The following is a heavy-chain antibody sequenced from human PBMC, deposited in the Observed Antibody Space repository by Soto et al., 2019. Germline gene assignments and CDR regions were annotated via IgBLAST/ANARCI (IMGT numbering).Heavy chain of an antibody. CDR3: ASLNFDILTGYYAFDL. J-gene: IGHJ3*01. Sequence: TLSLTCAVSGGSISKGGYSWSWIRQPPGEGLEGIGYIYHTGSTYYNPSLKSRVTTSVDRSKNQFSLKLSSVTAADTAIYYCASLNFDILTGYYAFDLWGQGTMVTVSS. CDR2: IYHTGST. CDR1: GGSISKGGYS. D-gene: IGHD3-9*01. V-gene: IGHV4-30-2*01.